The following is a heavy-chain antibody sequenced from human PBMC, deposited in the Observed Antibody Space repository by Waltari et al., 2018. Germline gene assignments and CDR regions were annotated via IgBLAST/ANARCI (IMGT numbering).Heavy chain of an antibody. Sequence: VKVVESGGGVAQPGRSLRLSCKISGFTLADYAMRWFRQAPGRGLEWVGFMRSKANGGTTEYAAPVKGRFTISRDDSNSIAYLQMNSLKTEDSAMYYCTRIGFYYSSSGYTYFDYWGQGALVTVSA. D-gene: IGHD3-22*01. V-gene: IGHV3-49*03. J-gene: IGHJ4*02. CDR3: TRIGFYYSSSGYTYFDY. CDR2: MRSKANGGTT. CDR1: GFTLADYA.